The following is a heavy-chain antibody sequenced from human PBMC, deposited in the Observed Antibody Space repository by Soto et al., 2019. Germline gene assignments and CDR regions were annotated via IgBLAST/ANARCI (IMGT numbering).Heavy chain of an antibody. CDR1: GGSFNGYY. V-gene: IGHV4-34*01. J-gene: IGHJ4*02. CDR2: INHSGST. D-gene: IGHD4-17*01. CDR3: ASQRPTVTTFDY. Sequence: QVQLRQWGAGLVKPSETLSLTCAVYGGSFNGYYWNWIRQPPGKGLEWIGEINHSGSTNYNPSLKSRVSISVDTSKNQFSLRLSSETAADTAVYYCASQRPTVTTFDYWGQGTLVTVSS.